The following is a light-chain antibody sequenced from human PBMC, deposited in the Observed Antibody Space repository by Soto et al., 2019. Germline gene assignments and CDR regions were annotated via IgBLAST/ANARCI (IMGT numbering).Light chain of an antibody. Sequence: DIQMTQSPSSLSASVGDRVTITCRASQTIIRYLNWYQQKPGRAPNLLIYAASSLHTGVPSRFSDSGSGTEFTLTISSLQPEDSATYCCQENYSTQLCFGPGTRVEIK. CDR1: QTIIRY. CDR2: AAS. CDR3: QENYSTQLC. J-gene: IGKJ3*01. V-gene: IGKV1-39*01.